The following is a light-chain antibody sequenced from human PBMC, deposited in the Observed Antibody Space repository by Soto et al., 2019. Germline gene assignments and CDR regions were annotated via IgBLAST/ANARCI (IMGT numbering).Light chain of an antibody. V-gene: IGKV1-5*01. CDR2: DAS. Sequence: GDRVTITCRTSQSISTRLTWYQQKPGKAPKLLIYDASSLQSGVPSRFSGSGSGTELTLTISSLQPDDFATYYCQQYNSYSLTFGQGNKVEIK. CDR3: QQYNSYSLT. CDR1: QSISTR. J-gene: IGKJ1*01.